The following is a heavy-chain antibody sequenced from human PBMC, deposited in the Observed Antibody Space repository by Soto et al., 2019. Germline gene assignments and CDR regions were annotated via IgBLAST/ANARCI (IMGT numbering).Heavy chain of an antibody. CDR2: INSDGSST. D-gene: IGHD3-9*01. J-gene: IGHJ6*02. CDR3: ARDINVRYFDWLLSGGDYGMDV. V-gene: IGHV3-74*01. Sequence: PGGSLRLSCAASGFTFSSYWMHWVRQAPGKGLVWVSCINSDGSSTSYADSVKGRFTISRDNAKNTLYLQMNSLRAEDTAVYYCARDINVRYFDWLLSGGDYGMDVWGQGTTVTVSS. CDR1: GFTFSSYW.